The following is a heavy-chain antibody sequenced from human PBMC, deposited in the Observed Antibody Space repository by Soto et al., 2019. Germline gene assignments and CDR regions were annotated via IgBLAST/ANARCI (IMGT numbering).Heavy chain of an antibody. V-gene: IGHV4-4*02. CDR3: ARDKRVDIVATTYYYYYMDV. J-gene: IGHJ6*03. D-gene: IGHD5-12*01. Sequence: SETLSLTGAVSGGSISSSNWCSWVRQPPGKGLEWIGEIYHSGSTNYNPSLKSRVTISVDKSKNQFSLKLSSVTAADTAVYYCARDKRVDIVATTYYYYYMDVWGKGTTVTVSS. CDR2: IYHSGST. CDR1: GGSISSSNW.